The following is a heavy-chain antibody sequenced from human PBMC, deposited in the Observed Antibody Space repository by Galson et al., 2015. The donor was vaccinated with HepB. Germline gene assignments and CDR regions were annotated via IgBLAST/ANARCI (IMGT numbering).Heavy chain of an antibody. V-gene: IGHV1-2*02. J-gene: IGHJ4*02. D-gene: IGHD2-15*01. CDR2: ISPKYGGA. CDR3: TRGGGRYHVDY. Sequence: SVKVSCKASGYSLSDHNIHWARQAPGQGLEWMGWISPKYGGAKNAQKFQGRVAMTRDTSISTAYMELSSLGSDDTAVYYCTRGGGRYHVDYWGQGTLVTVSS. CDR1: GYSLSDHN.